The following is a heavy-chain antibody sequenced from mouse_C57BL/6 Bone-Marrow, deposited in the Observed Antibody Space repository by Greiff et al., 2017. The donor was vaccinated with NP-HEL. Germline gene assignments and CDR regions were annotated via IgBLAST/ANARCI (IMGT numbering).Heavy chain of an antibody. V-gene: IGHV5-4*01. D-gene: IGHD2-5*01. CDR3: ARDLGYYSNYVGFAY. CDR2: ISDGGSYT. CDR1: GFTFSSYA. Sequence: EVNVVESGGGLVKPGGSLKLSCAASGFTFSSYAMSWVRQTPEKRLEWVATISDGGSYTYYPDNVKGRFTISRDNAKNNLYLQMSHLKSEDTAMYYCARDLGYYSNYVGFAYWGQGTLVTVSA. J-gene: IGHJ3*01.